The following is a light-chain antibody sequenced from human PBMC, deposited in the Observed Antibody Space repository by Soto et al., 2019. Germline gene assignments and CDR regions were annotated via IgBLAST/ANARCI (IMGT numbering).Light chain of an antibody. CDR2: GAS. CDR3: QQYDNSPLT. CDR1: QSVNSN. J-gene: IGKJ4*01. Sequence: EIVMTQSPATLPVSPGERATLSCRASQSVNSNLAWYQQKPGQAPRLLIYGASTRATGIPARFSGSGSGTEFTLTISGLQSEDFAVYYCQQYDNSPLTFGGGTKVEIK. V-gene: IGKV3-15*01.